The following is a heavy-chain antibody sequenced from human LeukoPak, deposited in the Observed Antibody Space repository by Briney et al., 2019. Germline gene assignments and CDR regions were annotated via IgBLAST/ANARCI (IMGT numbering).Heavy chain of an antibody. Sequence: ESGPTLVNPTQTLTLTCAFSGFSLSTSGMCVSWIRQPPGKALEWLALIDWDDDKHYSTSLKTRLTISKDTSKNQVVLTMTNMDPVDTATYYCARMLYGDSVNYFDSWGQGTLVTVSS. V-gene: IGHV2-70*01. CDR2: IDWDDDK. D-gene: IGHD4-17*01. CDR3: ARMLYGDSVNYFDS. J-gene: IGHJ4*02. CDR1: GFSLSTSGMC.